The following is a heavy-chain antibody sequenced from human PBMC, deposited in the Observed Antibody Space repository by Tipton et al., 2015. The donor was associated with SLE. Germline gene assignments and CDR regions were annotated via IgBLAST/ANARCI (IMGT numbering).Heavy chain of an antibody. D-gene: IGHD3-22*01. J-gene: IGHJ6*02. V-gene: IGHV3-7*01. CDR1: GFTFRSYW. CDR3: ARALESYYDLYAMGV. CDR2: INEDGSEK. Sequence: SLRLSCAASGFTFRSYWMSWVRQAPGKGLEWVANINEDGSEKYHVDSVKGRFTISRDNAQNSLYLEMNSLRAEDTAVYYCARALESYYDLYAMGVWGQGTTATVSS.